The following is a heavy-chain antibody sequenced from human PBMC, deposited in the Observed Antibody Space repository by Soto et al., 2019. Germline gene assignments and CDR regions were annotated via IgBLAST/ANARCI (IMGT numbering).Heavy chain of an antibody. Sequence: QVQLVQSGAEVKKPGSSVKVSCKASGGTFSSYAISWVRQAPGQGLEWMGGIIPIFGTANYAQKFQGRVTITADESTSTAYMELSSLISDDTAVYYCASVDRSATSHYYYYGMDVWGQGTTVTVSS. D-gene: IGHD1-26*01. J-gene: IGHJ6*02. V-gene: IGHV1-69*01. CDR1: GGTFSSYA. CDR3: ASVDRSATSHYYYYGMDV. CDR2: IIPIFGTA.